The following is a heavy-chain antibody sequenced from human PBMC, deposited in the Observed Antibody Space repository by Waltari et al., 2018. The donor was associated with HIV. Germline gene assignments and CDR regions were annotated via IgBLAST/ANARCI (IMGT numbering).Heavy chain of an antibody. CDR2: ITAYKGNT. Sequence: QVQLVQSGAEVKKPGASVKVSCKASGYTFTSYGISWVRQAPGQGLEWMGWITAYKGNTNYAQKLQGRVTMTTDTAPSTAYMELRSLRSDDTAVYYCARGPRGIAAADDAFDIWGQGTMVTVSS. V-gene: IGHV1-18*01. D-gene: IGHD6-13*01. CDR3: ARGPRGIAAADDAFDI. J-gene: IGHJ3*02. CDR1: GYTFTSYG.